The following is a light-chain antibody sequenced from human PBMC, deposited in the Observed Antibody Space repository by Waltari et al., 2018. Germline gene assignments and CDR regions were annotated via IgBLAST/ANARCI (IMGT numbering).Light chain of an antibody. CDR2: EVS. Sequence: QSALTQPPSASGSPGQSVTISCTGTNRDVGGYNYVPWYQQHPGKAPKRMIYEVSKRPSGVPDRFSGSKSGNTASLTVSGLQAEDEADYYCSSYAGSNFVVFGGGTKLTVL. CDR1: NRDVGGYNY. CDR3: SSYAGSNFVV. V-gene: IGLV2-8*01. J-gene: IGLJ2*01.